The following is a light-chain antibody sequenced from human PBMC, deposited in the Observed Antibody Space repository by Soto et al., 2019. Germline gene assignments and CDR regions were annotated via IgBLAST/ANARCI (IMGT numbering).Light chain of an antibody. V-gene: IGKV3-11*01. J-gene: IGKJ2*01. CDR2: DAS. CDR1: QSVSSY. Sequence: EIVLTQSPATLSLSPGERATLSCRASQSVSSYLVWYQQKPGQAPRLLIYDASNRATGIPARFSGSGSGTDITLTISSLEPEDFAVYYCQQRSNWPPKYTFGQGTKLEIK. CDR3: QQRSNWPPKYT.